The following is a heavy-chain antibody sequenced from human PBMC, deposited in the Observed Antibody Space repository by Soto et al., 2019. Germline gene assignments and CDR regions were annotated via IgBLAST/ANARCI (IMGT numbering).Heavy chain of an antibody. D-gene: IGHD2-15*01. CDR1: GFTFSNYA. CDR3: ARRSPSWAFDI. V-gene: IGHV3-23*01. Sequence: EVQLLESGGGLVQPGGSLRLSCAASGFTFSNYAMNWVRQAPGKGLEWVSVISGSSSSTYYADSVKGRFSISRDHSKNTLYLQMSSLRADDTAVYYCARRSPSWAFDIWGQGTMVTVSS. J-gene: IGHJ3*02. CDR2: ISGSSSST.